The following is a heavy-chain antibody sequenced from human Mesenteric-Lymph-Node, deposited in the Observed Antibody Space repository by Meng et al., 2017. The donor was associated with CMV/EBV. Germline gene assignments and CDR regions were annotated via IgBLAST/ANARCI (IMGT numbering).Heavy chain of an antibody. CDR3: AKTLTYYASGSFGSPQDFDS. J-gene: IGHJ4*02. D-gene: IGHD3-10*01. V-gene: IGHV1-2*02. Sequence: YCIHWVRQAPGQGLEWMGWVSPDTGGKHYAQNFQGRVTMTGDTSITTTSMELTGLRTDDTAVYYCAKTLTYYASGSFGSPQDFDSWGQGTLVTVSS. CDR1: YC. CDR2: VSPDTGGK.